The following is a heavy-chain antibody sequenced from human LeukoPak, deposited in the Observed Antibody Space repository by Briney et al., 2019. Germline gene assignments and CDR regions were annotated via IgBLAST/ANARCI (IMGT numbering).Heavy chain of an antibody. D-gene: IGHD2-2*01. CDR3: ASSKTSCSSTSCYDPFDY. J-gene: IGHJ4*02. CDR2: ISAHNGNT. CDR1: GYTFTSYG. V-gene: IGHV1-18*01. Sequence: GASVKVSCKASGYTFTSYGISWVRQAPGRGLEWMAWISAHNGNTNYAQNLRDRVTLTTDTSTSTVYMELRSLRSDDTAVYYCASSKTSCSSTSCYDPFDYWGQGTLVTVSS.